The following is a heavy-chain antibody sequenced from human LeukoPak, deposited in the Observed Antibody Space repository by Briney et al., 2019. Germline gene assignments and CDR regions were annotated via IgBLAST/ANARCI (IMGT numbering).Heavy chain of an antibody. D-gene: IGHD2-15*01. CDR1: GGSIYTYY. CDR2: VYYSGRT. J-gene: IGHJ4*02. CDR3: ARHGIGVTDKDIVAMRAPSELGF. Sequence: SETLSLTCSVSGGSIYTYYWSWIRQPPGKGLEWIGYVYYSGRTEYNPSLRSRVTISVEPSKNQFSLRLTSVTAADTAVYYCARHGIGVTDKDIVAMRAPSELGFWGQGLLVTVSS. V-gene: IGHV4-59*08.